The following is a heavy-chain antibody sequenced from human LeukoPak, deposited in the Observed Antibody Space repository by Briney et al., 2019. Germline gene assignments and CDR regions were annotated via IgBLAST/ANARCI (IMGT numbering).Heavy chain of an antibody. V-gene: IGHV4-59*01. Sequence: SETLSLTCTVSGGSISSYYWSWIRQPPGKGLEWIGYIYYSGSTNYNPSLKSRVTISVDTSKNQFSLKLSSVTAADTAVYYCARLDGYSHGDYWGQGTLVTVSS. D-gene: IGHD5-18*01. J-gene: IGHJ4*02. CDR2: IYYSGST. CDR3: ARLDGYSHGDY. CDR1: GGSISSYY.